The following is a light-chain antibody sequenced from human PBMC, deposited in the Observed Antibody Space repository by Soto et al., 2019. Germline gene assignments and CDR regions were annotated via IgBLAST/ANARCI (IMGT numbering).Light chain of an antibody. CDR1: QSVSSSY. Sequence: EIVSAQVSVTLSLSPRAIPTLSCSASQSVSSSYLAWYQQKPGQAPRLLIYDASKRATGIPDRFSGSGSGTDFTLTISRLEPEDFAVYYCQQYGRSPTKFGQGTKVDIK. CDR3: QQYGRSPTK. V-gene: IGKV3-20*01. CDR2: DAS. J-gene: IGKJ1*01.